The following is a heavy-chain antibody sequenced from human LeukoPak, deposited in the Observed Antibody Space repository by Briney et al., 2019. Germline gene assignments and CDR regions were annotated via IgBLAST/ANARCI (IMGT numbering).Heavy chain of an antibody. Sequence: ASVKVSCKASGYSFNSYGINWVRQAPGQGLEWLGWISAYNGHTIYAQKVRGRLTVTTDTSTSTSYMELRSLRSDDTAVYFCARDRGFGIAAVDSYFDPWGQGTLVTVSS. D-gene: IGHD6-13*01. CDR3: ARDRGFGIAAVDSYFDP. CDR2: ISAYNGHT. V-gene: IGHV1-18*01. J-gene: IGHJ5*02. CDR1: GYSFNSYG.